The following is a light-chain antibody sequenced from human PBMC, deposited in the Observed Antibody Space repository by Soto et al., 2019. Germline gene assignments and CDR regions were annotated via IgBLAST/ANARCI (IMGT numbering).Light chain of an antibody. Sequence: EIVMTQSPATLSVSPGERATLSCRASQSVSSNLAWYQQKPGQAPRLLIYGASTRSTGSPARFSGSGSGTEFPLTINSLQSEDFAVYYCQQYNNWPPRGTFGHGTKVDIK. CDR1: QSVSSN. V-gene: IGKV3-15*01. CDR2: GAS. J-gene: IGKJ3*01. CDR3: QQYNNWPPRGT.